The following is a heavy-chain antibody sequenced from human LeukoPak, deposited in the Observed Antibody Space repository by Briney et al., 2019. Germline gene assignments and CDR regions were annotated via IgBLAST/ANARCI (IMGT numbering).Heavy chain of an antibody. D-gene: IGHD3-22*01. V-gene: IGHV4-39*01. CDR1: GGSISSSSYY. J-gene: IGHJ3*02. CDR3: ARQTVYYDSSGYYIDAFDI. CDR2: IYYSGST. Sequence: PSETLSLTCTVSGGSISSSSYYWGWIRQPPGKGLEWIGSIYYSGSTYYNPSLKSRVTISVDTSKNQFSLKLSSVTAADTAVYYCARQTVYYDSSGYYIDAFDIWGQGTMVTVSS.